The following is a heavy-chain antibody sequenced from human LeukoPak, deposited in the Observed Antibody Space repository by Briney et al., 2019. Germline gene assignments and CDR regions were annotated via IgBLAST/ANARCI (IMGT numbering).Heavy chain of an antibody. CDR2: IYYSGST. CDR1: GGSISSYY. Sequence: PSETLCLTCTVSGGSISSYYWSWIRQPPGQGLEWIAYIYYSGSTNYNPSLKSRVTISVDTSKNQFSLKLSSVTAADTAVYYCARRRSGGYYAFDIWGQGTMVTVSS. J-gene: IGHJ3*02. D-gene: IGHD3-22*01. CDR3: ARRRSGGYYAFDI. V-gene: IGHV4-59*01.